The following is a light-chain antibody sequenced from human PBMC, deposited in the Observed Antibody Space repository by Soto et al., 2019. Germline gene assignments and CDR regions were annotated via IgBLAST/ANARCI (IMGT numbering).Light chain of an antibody. Sequence: ETVMTQSPATLSVSPGERATLSCRASQSVSSNLAWYQQKPGQAPRLLIYGASTRATGIPARFSGSASGTEFTLTISGLQSEDFAVYYCQQYNNWPITFGQGTRLEIK. CDR3: QQYNNWPIT. CDR2: GAS. CDR1: QSVSSN. J-gene: IGKJ5*01. V-gene: IGKV3D-15*01.